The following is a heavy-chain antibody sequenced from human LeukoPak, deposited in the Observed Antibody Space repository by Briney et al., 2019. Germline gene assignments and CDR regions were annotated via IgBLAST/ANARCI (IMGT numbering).Heavy chain of an antibody. CDR1: GFTFSSYG. V-gene: IGHV3-30*18. J-gene: IGHJ4*02. Sequence: GGSLRLSCAASGFTFSSYGMHWVRQAPGKGLEWVAVISYDGSNKYYADSVKGRFTISRDNSKNMLYLQMNSLRAEDTAVYYCAKDRIQLFSLLNYWGQGTLVTVSS. CDR2: ISYDGSNK. D-gene: IGHD5-18*01. CDR3: AKDRIQLFSLLNY.